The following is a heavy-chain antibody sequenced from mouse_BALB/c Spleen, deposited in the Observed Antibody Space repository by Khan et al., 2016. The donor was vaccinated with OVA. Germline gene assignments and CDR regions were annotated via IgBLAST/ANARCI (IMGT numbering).Heavy chain of an antibody. CDR3: VRRNYFGYTFAY. V-gene: IGHV1-77*01. J-gene: IGHJ3*01. CDR2: ISPGSGDT. D-gene: IGHD1-2*01. CDR1: GYTFTDFY. Sequence: QVQLKQSGTELARPGASVNLSCKASGYTFTDFYINWVKQRSGQGLEWIGEISPGSGDTYYNEKFKGKATLTADKSSSTAYMQLSSLTSEASAVYFCVRRNYFGYTFAYWGQGTLVTVSA.